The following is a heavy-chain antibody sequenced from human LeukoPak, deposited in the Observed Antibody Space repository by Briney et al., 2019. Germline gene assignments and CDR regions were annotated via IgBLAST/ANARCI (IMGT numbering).Heavy chain of an antibody. CDR2: INPSGGST. V-gene: IGHV1-46*01. D-gene: IGHD3-22*01. CDR1: GYTFTSYY. Sequence: ASVKVSCKASGYTFTSYYMHWVRQAPGQGLEWMGIINPSGGSTSYAQEFQGRVTMTRDMSTSTVYMELSSLRSEDTAVYYCARGQYYYDSSGYHDAFDIWGQGTMVTVSS. CDR3: ARGQYYYDSSGYHDAFDI. J-gene: IGHJ3*02.